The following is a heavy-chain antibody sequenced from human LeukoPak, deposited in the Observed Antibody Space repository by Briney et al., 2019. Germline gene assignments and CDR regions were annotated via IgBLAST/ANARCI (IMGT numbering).Heavy chain of an antibody. J-gene: IGHJ5*02. Sequence: SETLSLTCAVYGGSFSGYYWSWIRQPPGKGLEWIGEINHSGSTNYNPSLKSRLTISVDTSKKQFSLKLSSVTAADTAVYYCARGPYCGGDCPPDNWFDPWGQGTLVTASS. D-gene: IGHD2-21*02. CDR1: GGSFSGYY. CDR2: INHSGST. V-gene: IGHV4-34*01. CDR3: ARGPYCGGDCPPDNWFDP.